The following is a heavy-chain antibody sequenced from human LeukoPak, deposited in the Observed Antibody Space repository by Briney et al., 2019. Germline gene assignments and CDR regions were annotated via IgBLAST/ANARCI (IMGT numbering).Heavy chain of an antibody. D-gene: IGHD6-6*01. CDR2: IYHSGGT. V-gene: IGHV4-4*02. J-gene: IGHJ1*01. CDR1: GGSISNSNW. Sequence: SGTLSLTCAVSGGSISNSNWWIWVRQPPGKGLEWIGEIYHSGGTNYNPSLKSRVTISVDKSKNQFSLNLNSVTAADTAVYYCARGGAARLHFQNWGQGTLVTVSS. CDR3: ARGGAARLHFQN.